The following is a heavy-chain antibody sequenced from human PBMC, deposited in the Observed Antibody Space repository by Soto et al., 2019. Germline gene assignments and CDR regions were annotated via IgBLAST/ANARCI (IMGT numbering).Heavy chain of an antibody. Sequence: SETLSLTCTVSGGSISSYYWSWIRQPPGKGLEWIGYIYYSGSTNYNPSLKSRVTISVDRSKNQFSLKLSSVTAADTAVYYCARAPIYYDSSGYSNWFDPWGQGTLVTVSS. CDR3: ARAPIYYDSSGYSNWFDP. V-gene: IGHV4-59*12. CDR1: GGSISSYY. J-gene: IGHJ5*02. CDR2: IYYSGST. D-gene: IGHD3-22*01.